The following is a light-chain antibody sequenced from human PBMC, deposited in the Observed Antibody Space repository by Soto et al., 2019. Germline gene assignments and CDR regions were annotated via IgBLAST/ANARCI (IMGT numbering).Light chain of an antibody. CDR2: DVS. Sequence: QSALTQPASVSGSPGQSITISCTGSSSDVGGYNYVSWYQQHPDKAPKLMIYDVSNRPSGVSNRFSGSKSGNTASLTISGLQAEDEADYYCSSYTTVSTLVVFGGGTKLTVL. J-gene: IGLJ2*01. CDR3: SSYTTVSTLVV. V-gene: IGLV2-14*03. CDR1: SSDVGGYNY.